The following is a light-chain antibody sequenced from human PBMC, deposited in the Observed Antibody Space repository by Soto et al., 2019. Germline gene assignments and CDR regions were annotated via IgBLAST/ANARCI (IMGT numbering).Light chain of an antibody. CDR2: GVS. V-gene: IGLV2-14*01. J-gene: IGLJ2*01. CDR3: SSYKTSSTVVV. Sequence: QSALTQPASVSGSPGRSITMSCTGTSSDVGRYNYVSWYQQYPGKAPKLMIFGVSDRPSGVSNRFSGSKSGNTASLTISGLQAEDEADYYCSSYKTSSTVVVFGGGTKLTVL. CDR1: SSDVGRYNY.